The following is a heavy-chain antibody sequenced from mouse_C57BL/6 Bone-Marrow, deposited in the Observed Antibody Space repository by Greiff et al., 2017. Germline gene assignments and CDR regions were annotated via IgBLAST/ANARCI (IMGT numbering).Heavy chain of an antibody. V-gene: IGHV1-9*01. Sequence: VQLQQSGAELVKPGASVKLSCKASGYTFTEYTIHWVKQRSGHGLEWIGEILPGSGSTNYNEKFKGKATFTADTSSNTAYMQLSSLTTEDSAIYYCARGGNLFAYWGQGTLVTVSA. CDR3: ARGGNLFAY. D-gene: IGHD2-1*01. CDR1: GYTFTEYT. J-gene: IGHJ3*01. CDR2: ILPGSGST.